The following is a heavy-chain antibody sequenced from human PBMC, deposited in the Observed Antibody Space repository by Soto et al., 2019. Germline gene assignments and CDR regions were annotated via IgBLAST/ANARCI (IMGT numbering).Heavy chain of an antibody. CDR3: ARDPLPDDNSAP. J-gene: IGHJ5*02. D-gene: IGHD3-22*01. CDR1: GASVRGNY. CDR2: VSASGDS. V-gene: IGHV4-4*07. Sequence: QVHLQESGLGLVKPSETLSLPCNVSGASVRGNYWSWIRQPVGKAMGWIRRVSASGDSNYGPCLDNRVFMSIDTAKNQVSLSLRSVTAADTGVYYCARDPLPDDNSAPWGQRTLVTVSS.